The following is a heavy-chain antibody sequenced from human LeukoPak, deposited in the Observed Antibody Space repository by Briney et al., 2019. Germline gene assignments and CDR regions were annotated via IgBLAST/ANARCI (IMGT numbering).Heavy chain of an antibody. J-gene: IGHJ4*02. D-gene: IGHD3-10*01. CDR2: IYYTGST. V-gene: IGHV4-39*07. Sequence: SETLSLTCAVSGGSIRSSNYYWGWIRQPPGKGLEWIGSIYYTGSTYYNPSLKSRVTISVDTSKNQFSLKLSSVTAADTAVYYCARDPAYYYGSGIWWGQGTLVTVSS. CDR3: ARDPAYYYGSGIW. CDR1: GGSIRSSNYY.